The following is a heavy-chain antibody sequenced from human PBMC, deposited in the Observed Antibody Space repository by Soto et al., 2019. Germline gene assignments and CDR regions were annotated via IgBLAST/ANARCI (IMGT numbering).Heavy chain of an antibody. D-gene: IGHD3-3*01. V-gene: IGHV3-23*01. CDR1: GFTFSSYA. J-gene: IGHJ6*02. CDR2: ISGSGGST. CDR3: AKDPNYDFEKYYYYYGMDV. Sequence: HPGGSLRLSCAASGFTFSSYAMSWVRQAPGKGLEWVPAISGSGGSTYYADSVKGRFTISRDNSKNTLYLQMNSLRAEDTAVYYCAKDPNYDFEKYYYYYGMDVWGQGTTVTVSS.